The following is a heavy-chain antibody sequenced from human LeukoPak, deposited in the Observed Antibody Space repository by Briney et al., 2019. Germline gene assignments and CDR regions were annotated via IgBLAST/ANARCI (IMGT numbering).Heavy chain of an antibody. J-gene: IGHJ4*02. D-gene: IGHD3-3*01. CDR2: VHLDGRT. CDR1: GGSVISTNW. V-gene: IGHV4-4*02. CDR3: AREGGFYRPLDY. Sequence: SETLSLTCGVSGGSVISTNWWTWVRQPPGKGLEWIGEVHLDGRTNYNPSLESRLTISVDLSENHVSLKLTSVTAADTAVYYCAREGGFYRPLDYSGQGTLVTVSS.